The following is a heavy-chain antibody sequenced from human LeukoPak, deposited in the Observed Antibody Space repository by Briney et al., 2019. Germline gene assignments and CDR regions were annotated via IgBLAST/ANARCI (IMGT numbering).Heavy chain of an antibody. CDR2: ISSSSSYI. CDR3: ARGTYGYGGGIVDY. Sequence: GGSLRLSCAASGFTFSSYSMNWVRQAPGKGLEWISSISSSSSYIYYADSVKGRFTISRDNAKNSLYLQMNSLRAEDTAVYYCARGTYGYGGGIVDYWGQGTLVTVSS. CDR1: GFTFSSYS. D-gene: IGHD4-23*01. J-gene: IGHJ4*02. V-gene: IGHV3-21*01.